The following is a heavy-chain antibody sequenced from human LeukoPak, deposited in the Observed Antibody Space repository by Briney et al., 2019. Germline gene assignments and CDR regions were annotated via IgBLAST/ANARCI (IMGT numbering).Heavy chain of an antibody. D-gene: IGHD1-14*01. Sequence: ASVKVSCKTSGYIFTAYYMHWVRQAPGQGLEWMGRINPNSGGTNYAQKFQGRVTMTRDTSISTAYMELSRLRSDDTAVYFCARDLSGISSATDAFDIWGQGTMVTVSS. J-gene: IGHJ3*02. CDR3: ARDLSGISSATDAFDI. CDR1: GYIFTAYY. V-gene: IGHV1-2*06. CDR2: INPNSGGT.